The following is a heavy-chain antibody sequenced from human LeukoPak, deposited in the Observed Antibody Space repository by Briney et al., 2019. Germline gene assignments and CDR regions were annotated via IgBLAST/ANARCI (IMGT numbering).Heavy chain of an antibody. CDR1: GFSFSSFN. J-gene: IGHJ3*02. V-gene: IGHV3-21*01. D-gene: IGHD1-26*01. Sequence: GGSLRLSCVASGFSFSSFNMNWVRQAPGKGLEWVSSISSSSGYIYYADSVKGRFTISRDNSKNTLYLQMASLRVEDTAVYYCARQFDGSHPNAFDIWGQGTMVTVSS. CDR3: ARQFDGSHPNAFDI. CDR2: ISSSSGYI.